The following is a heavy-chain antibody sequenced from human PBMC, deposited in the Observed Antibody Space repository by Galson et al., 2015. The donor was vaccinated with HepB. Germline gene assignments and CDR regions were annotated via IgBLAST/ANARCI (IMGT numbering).Heavy chain of an antibody. CDR1: GGTFSTYT. D-gene: IGHD2-2*01. J-gene: IGHJ4*02. Sequence: SVKVSCKASGGTFSTYTISWVRQAPGQGLEWMGGITPIFGTANYAQKFQGRVTITADESTRTAYMELSSLRSEDTAVYYCAREGRAAARNPVDYWGQGTLVTVSS. CDR2: ITPIFGTA. V-gene: IGHV1-69*13. CDR3: AREGRAAARNPVDY.